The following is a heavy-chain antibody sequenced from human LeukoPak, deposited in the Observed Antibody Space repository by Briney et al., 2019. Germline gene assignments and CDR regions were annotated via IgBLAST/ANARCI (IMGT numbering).Heavy chain of an antibody. CDR3: ASKAGYSYGFDY. D-gene: IGHD5-18*01. V-gene: IGHV4-59*08. CDR1: GGSISTYY. CDR2: IYYSGSI. J-gene: IGHJ4*02. Sequence: SETLSLTCTVSGGSISTYYWSWIRQPPGKGLEWIGYIYYSGSINYNPSLKSRVTISVDTSKNQFSLKLSSVTAADTAMYYCASKAGYSYGFDYWGQGTLVTVSS.